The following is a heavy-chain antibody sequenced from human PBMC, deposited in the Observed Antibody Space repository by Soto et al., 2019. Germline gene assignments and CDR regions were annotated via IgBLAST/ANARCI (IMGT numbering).Heavy chain of an antibody. CDR1: GDSVSSNSAA. CDR2: TYYRSKWYN. D-gene: IGHD2-2*01. Sequence: SQTLSLTCAISGDSVSSNSAAWNWIRQSPSRGLEWLGRTYYRSKWYNDYAVSVKSRITINPDTSKNQFSLQLNSVTPEDTAVYYCAREVVVVPAATEYNWFDPWGHGTLVTVSS. CDR3: AREVVVVPAATEYNWFDP. J-gene: IGHJ5*02. V-gene: IGHV6-1*01.